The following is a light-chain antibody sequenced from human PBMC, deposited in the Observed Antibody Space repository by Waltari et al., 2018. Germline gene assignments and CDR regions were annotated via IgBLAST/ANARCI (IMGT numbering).Light chain of an antibody. CDR2: DAS. Sequence: EIVLTQSPATLSLSPGERATLSRRASQSINNYLAWYQQKPGQAPRLLISDASNRATGIPGRFSGSGSGADFTLTIDSLEPEDFAVYYCQQRRNWPRTFGQGTKLEIK. CDR3: QQRRNWPRT. CDR1: QSINNY. V-gene: IGKV3-11*01. J-gene: IGKJ2*01.